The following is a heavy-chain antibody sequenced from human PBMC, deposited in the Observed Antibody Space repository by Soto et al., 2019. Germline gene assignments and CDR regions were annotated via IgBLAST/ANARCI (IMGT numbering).Heavy chain of an antibody. D-gene: IGHD5-12*01. J-gene: IGHJ4*02. CDR1: GFTFSSYE. CDR2: IRNSGSTI. Sequence: QPGGSLRLSCAAPGFTFSSYEMNWVRQAPGKGLEWISYIRNSGSTIYYADSVKGRFTISRDDAKNSLYLQMNILRAEDTAVYYCARSGYNVVFDYWGQGTLVTVSS. CDR3: ARSGYNVVFDY. V-gene: IGHV3-48*03.